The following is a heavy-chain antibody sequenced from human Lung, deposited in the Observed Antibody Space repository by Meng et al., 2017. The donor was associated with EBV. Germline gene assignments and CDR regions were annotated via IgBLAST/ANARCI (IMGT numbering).Heavy chain of an antibody. D-gene: IGHD3-16*01. J-gene: IGHJ5*02. CDR2: IYYIEST. V-gene: IGHV4-59*01. CDR3: ARDRGMRGWFDP. Sequence: LPATVTGGANRRYGLSWIRQPPVSGLKLFGYIYYIESTNYNPSLKIRVTISVDTSRNQFSLKLSSVTAADTAVYYCARDRGMRGWFDPWGQGTLVTVSS. CDR1: GGANRRYG.